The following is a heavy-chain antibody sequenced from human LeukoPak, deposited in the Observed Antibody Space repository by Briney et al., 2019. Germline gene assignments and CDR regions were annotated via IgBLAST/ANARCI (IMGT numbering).Heavy chain of an antibody. J-gene: IGHJ4*02. V-gene: IGHV4-61*02. CDR3: ARGGEWLVRPFDY. CDR1: GGSISSGSYY. CDR2: IYTSGST. D-gene: IGHD6-19*01. Sequence: SQTLSLTCTVSGGSISSGSYYWNWIRQPAGEGLEWIGRIYTSGSTNYNPSLKSRVTISVDTSKNQFSLKLSSVTAADTAVYYCARGGEWLVRPFDYWGQGTLVTVSS.